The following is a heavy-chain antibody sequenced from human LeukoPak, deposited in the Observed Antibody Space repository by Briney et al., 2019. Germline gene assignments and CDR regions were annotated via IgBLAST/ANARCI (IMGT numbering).Heavy chain of an antibody. CDR3: AKDFSYYYHYMDV. CDR2: ISWNSGSI. CDR1: GFTFDDYA. V-gene: IGHV3-9*01. Sequence: GGSLRLSCAASGFTFDDYAMHWVRQAPGKGLEWVSGISWNSGSIGYADSVKGRFTISRDNAKNSLYLQMNSLRAEDTALYYCAKDFSYYYHYMDVWGKGTTVTVSS. J-gene: IGHJ6*03.